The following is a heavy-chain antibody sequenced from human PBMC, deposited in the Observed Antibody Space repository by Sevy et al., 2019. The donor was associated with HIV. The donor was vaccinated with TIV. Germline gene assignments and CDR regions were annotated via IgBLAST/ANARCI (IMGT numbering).Heavy chain of an antibody. CDR1: GFTFNTFG. J-gene: IGHJ4*02. CDR2: INFSGGTT. V-gene: IGHV3-48*02. D-gene: IGHD3-10*01. Sequence: GGSLRLSCAASGFTFNTFGMNGVRQAPGKGLEWVAYINFSGGTTSYADSVKGRFTISRDNAKNSLFLQMNRLRDEDTAIYYCTRGGGSRPDYWGQGTLVTVSS. CDR3: TRGGGSRPDY.